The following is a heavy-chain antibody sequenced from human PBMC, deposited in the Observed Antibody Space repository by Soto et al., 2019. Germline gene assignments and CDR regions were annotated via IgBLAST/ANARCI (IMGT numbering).Heavy chain of an antibody. J-gene: IGHJ2*01. CDR1: GGSVSSGSYY. Sequence: QVQLQESGPGLVKPSETLSLTCTVSGGSVSSGSYYWSWIRQPPGKGLEWIGYIYHSGSTNYNPSLKGRVTISVDTSKNQFSLKLSSVTAADTAVYYCARDTAIAFWYFDLWGRGTLVTVSS. CDR2: IYHSGST. D-gene: IGHD2-2*02. V-gene: IGHV4-61*01. CDR3: ARDTAIAFWYFDL.